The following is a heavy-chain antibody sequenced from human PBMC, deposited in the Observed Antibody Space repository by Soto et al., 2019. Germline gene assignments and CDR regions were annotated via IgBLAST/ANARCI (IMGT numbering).Heavy chain of an antibody. D-gene: IGHD3-16*01. CDR2: ISYDGSNK. CDR1: GFTFSSYC. CDR3: ARGKGGSVFRPCY. V-gene: IGHV3-30*03. J-gene: IGHJ4*02. Sequence: PGGSLRLSCAASGFTFSSYCMHWVRQAPGKGLEWVAVISYDGSNKYYADSVKGRFTISRDNSKNTLYLQMNSLRAEDTAVYYRARGKGGSVFRPCYGGQGTLVTVSS.